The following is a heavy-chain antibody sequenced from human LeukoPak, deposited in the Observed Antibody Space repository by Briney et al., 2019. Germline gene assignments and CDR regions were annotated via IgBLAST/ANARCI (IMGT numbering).Heavy chain of an antibody. CDR2: ISAYNGDT. V-gene: IGHV1-18*01. J-gene: IGHJ3*02. D-gene: IGHD3-10*01. CDR1: GYTFTSYG. Sequence: ASVKVSCKASGYTFTSYGISWVRQAPGQGLEWMGWISAYNGDTNCAQKFQGRVTMTTDTSTSTAYMELRSLRSDDTAVYFCARDPYGSGSYYNPSDPFDIWGQGTMVTVSS. CDR3: ARDPYGSGSYYNPSDPFDI.